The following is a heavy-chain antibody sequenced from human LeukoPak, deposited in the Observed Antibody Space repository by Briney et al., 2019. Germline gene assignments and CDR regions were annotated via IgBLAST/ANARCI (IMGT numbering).Heavy chain of an antibody. J-gene: IGHJ4*02. CDR2: IYYSGIT. Sequence: PSETLSLTCTVSGGSISSHYWSWIRQPPGKGLEWIGYIYYSGITNYNPSLKSRVTISVDTSKNQFSLKLSSVTAADTAVYYCASIPTSSPGRVDYWGQETLVTVSS. CDR1: GGSISSHY. D-gene: IGHD2-2*01. V-gene: IGHV4-59*11. CDR3: ASIPTSSPGRVDY.